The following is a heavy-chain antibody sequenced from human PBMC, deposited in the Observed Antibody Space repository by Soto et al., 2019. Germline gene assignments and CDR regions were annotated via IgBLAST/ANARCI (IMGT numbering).Heavy chain of an antibody. J-gene: IGHJ4*02. Sequence: QLQLQESGPGLVKPSETLSLTCTVSGGSISSSSDYWGWIRQPPGKGLECIGSVFYSVSTYYNQSQKRRVTISVYTSKNQFSLKLSSVTAADTAVYSGARHMAATNFDYRGQGTLVTVSS. D-gene: IGHD2-15*01. CDR3: ARHMAATNFDY. V-gene: IGHV4-39*01. CDR1: GGSISSSSDY. CDR2: VFYSVST.